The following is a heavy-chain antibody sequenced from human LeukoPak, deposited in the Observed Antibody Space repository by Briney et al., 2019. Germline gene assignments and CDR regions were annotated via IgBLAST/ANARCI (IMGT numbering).Heavy chain of an antibody. J-gene: IGHJ5*02. V-gene: IGHV3-23*01. CDR3: AKGLQGYSSSWFDP. Sequence: GGSLRLSCAASGFTFSSYAMSWVRQAPGKGLEWVSGISGSGGSTYYADSVKGRFTISRDNSKNKLYLQMNSLRAEAKAVYYCAKGLQGYSSSWFDPWGQGTLVSVSS. D-gene: IGHD4-11*01. CDR2: ISGSGGST. CDR1: GFTFSSYA.